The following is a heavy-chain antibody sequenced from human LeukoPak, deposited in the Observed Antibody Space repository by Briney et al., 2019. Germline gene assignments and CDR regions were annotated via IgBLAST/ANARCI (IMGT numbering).Heavy chain of an antibody. V-gene: IGHV3-21*01. CDR2: ISTSSIYI. J-gene: IGHJ4*02. CDR1: GFTFRSYG. CDR3: AREVEPVFYDSSGYYGGGFDY. Sequence: PGGSLRLSCAASGFTFRSYGMNWVRQAPGKGLEWVSSISTSSIYIYYADSVKGRFTVSRDNAKNSLYLQMNSLRAEDTAVYYCAREVEPVFYDSSGYYGGGFDYWGQGTLVTVSS. D-gene: IGHD3-22*01.